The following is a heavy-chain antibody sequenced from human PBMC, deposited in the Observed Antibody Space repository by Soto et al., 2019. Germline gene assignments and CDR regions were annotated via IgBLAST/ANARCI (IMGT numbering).Heavy chain of an antibody. CDR2: ISGSGGST. D-gene: IGHD2-2*01. CDR3: ANPINYCSSTSCSDY. V-gene: IGHV3-23*01. Sequence: GALRLSCAASGFTFNSYAMSWVRQAPGKGLEWVSAISGSGGSTYYADSVKGRFTISRDNTKNTLYLQMNSQRAEDTAVYYCANPINYCSSTSCSDYWGQGTLVTVSS. J-gene: IGHJ4*02. CDR1: GFTFNSYA.